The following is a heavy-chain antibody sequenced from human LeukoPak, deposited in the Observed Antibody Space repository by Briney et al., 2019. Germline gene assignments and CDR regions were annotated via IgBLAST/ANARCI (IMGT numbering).Heavy chain of an antibody. D-gene: IGHD1-26*01. CDR1: GFTFSSYG. Sequence: PGRSLRLSCAASGFTFSSYGMHWVRQAPGKGLEWVAVIWYDGSNKYYADSVKGRFTISRDNSKNTLYLQMNSLRAEDTAVYYCARDGSWEALKGAFGIWGQGTMVTVSS. J-gene: IGHJ3*02. CDR2: IWYDGSNK. CDR3: ARDGSWEALKGAFGI. V-gene: IGHV3-33*01.